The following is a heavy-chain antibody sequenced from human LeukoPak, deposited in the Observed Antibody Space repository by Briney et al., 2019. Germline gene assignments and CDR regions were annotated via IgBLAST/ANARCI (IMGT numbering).Heavy chain of an antibody. Sequence: GRSLRLSCAASGFTFSNYGLHWVRQAPGKGLEWVALISYDGRSNKYYADSVKDRFTISRDNSKNTLSLQMNSLRAEDTAVYYCARLSGSYGGALDYWGQGTLVTVSS. J-gene: IGHJ4*02. CDR3: ARLSGSYGGALDY. D-gene: IGHD1-26*01. V-gene: IGHV3-30*03. CDR2: ISYDGRSNK. CDR1: GFTFSNYG.